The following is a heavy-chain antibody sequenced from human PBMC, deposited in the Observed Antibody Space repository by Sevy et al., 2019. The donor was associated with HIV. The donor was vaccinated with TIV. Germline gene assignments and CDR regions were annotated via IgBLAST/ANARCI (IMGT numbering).Heavy chain of an antibody. Sequence: GGSLRLSCAASGFTFSNYAMHWVRQAPGKGLAWVALIWYDGSKIFYADSVKGRFTISRDNSESTLYLQMNSLRVEDTALYHCAKGGLYSCYDYYFDYWGQGTWVTVSS. D-gene: IGHD5-12*01. V-gene: IGHV3-33*06. CDR2: IWYDGSKI. CDR3: AKGGLYSCYDYYFDY. CDR1: GFTFSNYA. J-gene: IGHJ4*02.